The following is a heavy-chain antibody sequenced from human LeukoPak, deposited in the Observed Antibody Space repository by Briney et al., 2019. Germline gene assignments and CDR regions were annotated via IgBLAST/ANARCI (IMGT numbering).Heavy chain of an antibody. CDR1: GITLSSYW. V-gene: IGHV3-7*05. CDR3: VRDQGAFDM. J-gene: IGHJ3*02. CDR2: IKQDASEK. Sequence: GGSLRLSCAGSGITLSSYWMSWVRQAPGKGLEWVGNIKQDASEKYFVDSLRGRFTISRDNAKNPLFLQMNSLRADDTAIYYCVRDQGAFDMWGHGTMVTVSS.